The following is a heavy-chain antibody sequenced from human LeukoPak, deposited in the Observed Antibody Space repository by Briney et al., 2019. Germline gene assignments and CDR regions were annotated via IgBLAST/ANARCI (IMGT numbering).Heavy chain of an antibody. V-gene: IGHV4-39*01. CDR2: IYYSGST. Sequence: SETLSLTCTVSGGSIGSSSYYWGWIRQPPGKGLAWIGSIYYSGSTYYNPSLKSRVTISVDTSKNQFSLELSSVTAADTAVYYCASLRERSYYARGFDYWGQGTLVTVSS. J-gene: IGHJ4*02. D-gene: IGHD1-26*01. CDR3: ASLRERSYYARGFDY. CDR1: GGSIGSSSYY.